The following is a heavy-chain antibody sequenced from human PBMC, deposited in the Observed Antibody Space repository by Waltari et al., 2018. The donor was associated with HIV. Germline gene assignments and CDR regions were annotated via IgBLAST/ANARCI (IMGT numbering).Heavy chain of an antibody. CDR3: AQDRYSPSSWLTFDY. CDR1: GFPFSPYA. CDR2: ISYDGSNK. J-gene: IGHJ4*02. D-gene: IGHD6-13*01. V-gene: IGHV3-30-3*02. Sequence: QVQLVESGGGVVQPGRSLRLSCADSGFPFSPYAMSWVRQAPGKGLEWVAVISYDGSNKYYADSVKGRFTISRDNSKNTLYLQMNSLRAEDTAVYYCAQDRYSPSSWLTFDYWGQGTLVTVSS.